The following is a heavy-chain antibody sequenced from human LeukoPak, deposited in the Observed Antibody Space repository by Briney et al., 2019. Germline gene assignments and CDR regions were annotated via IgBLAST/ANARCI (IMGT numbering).Heavy chain of an antibody. V-gene: IGHV3-53*01. CDR3: AKVSREAYYFDY. Sequence: PGGSLRLSCAASGFTVSSNYMSWVRQAPGKGLEWVSVIYSGGSTYYADSVKGRFTISRDNSKNTLYLQMNSLRAEDTAVYYCAKVSREAYYFDYWGQGTLVTVSS. CDR2: IYSGGST. CDR1: GFTVSSNY. D-gene: IGHD1-26*01. J-gene: IGHJ4*02.